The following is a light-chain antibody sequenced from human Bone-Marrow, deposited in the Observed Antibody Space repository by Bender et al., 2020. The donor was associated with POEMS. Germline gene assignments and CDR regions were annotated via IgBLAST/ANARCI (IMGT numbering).Light chain of an antibody. CDR2: VVN. V-gene: IGLV2-8*01. CDR3: NSYAANLWV. CDR1: SSDIGGYDY. Sequence: QSALTQPPSASGSPGQSVTISCTGTSSDIGGYDYVSWFQQHPGKAPKLLIYVVNKRPSGVPDRFSGSKSGNTASLTVSGLQAVDEADYYCNSYAANLWVFGGGTTLTVL. J-gene: IGLJ3*02.